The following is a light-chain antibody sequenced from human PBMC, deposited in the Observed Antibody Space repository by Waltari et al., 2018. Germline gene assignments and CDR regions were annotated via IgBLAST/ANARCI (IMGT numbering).Light chain of an antibody. J-gene: IGLJ3*02. Sequence: QSVLTHPPSASGSPGQPVTTSCTGSRSDVGGYNSFPWYQRHPGKAPKLMIYDVNKRPSGVPGRFSGSKSGNTASLTVSGLQVEDEGDYYCGSYADTSTGVFGGGTSLTVL. V-gene: IGLV2-8*01. CDR1: RSDVGGYNS. CDR3: GSYADTSTGV. CDR2: DVN.